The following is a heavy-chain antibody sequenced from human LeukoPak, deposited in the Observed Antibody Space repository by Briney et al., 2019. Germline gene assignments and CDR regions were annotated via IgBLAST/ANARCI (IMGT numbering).Heavy chain of an antibody. CDR2: ITSHGGST. D-gene: IGHD3-16*01. CDR1: GYTFTSHY. CDR3: ARGGGIIEFSDL. J-gene: IGHJ2*01. V-gene: IGHV1-46*01. Sequence: ASVKVSCKASGYTFTSHYLHWVRQAPGQGLEWMGVITSHGGSTTFPQKFQGRVNLTRDTSTSTVYMELRGLRSEDTAVYYCARGGGIIEFSDLWGRGTLVTVSS.